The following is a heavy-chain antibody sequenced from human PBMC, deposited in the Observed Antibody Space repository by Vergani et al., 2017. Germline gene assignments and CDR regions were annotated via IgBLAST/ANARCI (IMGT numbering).Heavy chain of an antibody. Sequence: VQLVESGGGLVKPGGSLRLSCAASGFTFSDFSMSWVRQAPGKGLAWVAFIGSSGPYRNYADSVKGRFIISRDNTNNSLFLQLRSLRAEDAAVYYCARDCTSGGCPDNYGMDVWGQGATVTVSS. CDR3: ARDCTSGGCPDNYGMDV. CDR2: IGSSGPYR. V-gene: IGHV3-21*06. D-gene: IGHD2-8*01. J-gene: IGHJ6*02. CDR1: GFTFSDFS.